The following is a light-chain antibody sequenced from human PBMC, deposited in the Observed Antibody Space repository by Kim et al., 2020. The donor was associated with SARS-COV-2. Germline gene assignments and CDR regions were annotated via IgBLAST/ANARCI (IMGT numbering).Light chain of an antibody. CDR1: SLRSYY. Sequence: SSELTQDPAVSVALGQTVRSTCQGDSLRSYYASWYQQKPGQAPVLVIYGKNNRPSGIPDRFSASSSGNTASLTIAGAQAEDEANYYCYSRDSSGNQNVFGTDPKVSVL. CDR2: GKN. J-gene: IGLJ1*01. V-gene: IGLV3-19*01. CDR3: YSRDSSGNQNV.